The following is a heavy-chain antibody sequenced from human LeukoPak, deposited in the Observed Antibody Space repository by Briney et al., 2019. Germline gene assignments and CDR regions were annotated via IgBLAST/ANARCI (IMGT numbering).Heavy chain of an antibody. CDR3: ARDQGSGYAYGMDV. Sequence: SETLSLTCTVSGGSISSYYWSWIRQPAGKGLEWIGRIYTSGSTNYNPSLKSRVTMSVDKSKDQFSLKLSSVTAADTAGYYCARDQGSGYAYGMDVWGQGTTVTVSS. CDR1: GGSISSYY. V-gene: IGHV4-4*07. D-gene: IGHD5-12*01. CDR2: IYTSGST. J-gene: IGHJ6*02.